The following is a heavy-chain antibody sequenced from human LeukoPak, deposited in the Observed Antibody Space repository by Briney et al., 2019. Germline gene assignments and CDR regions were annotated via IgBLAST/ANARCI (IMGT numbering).Heavy chain of an antibody. CDR1: GFTFRTYW. V-gene: IGHV3-7*01. CDR2: INQDGSEE. J-gene: IGHJ3*01. D-gene: IGHD1-26*01. CDR3: ARWKMELERNAFDF. Sequence: GGSLRLSCAASGFTFRTYWMSWIRQAPGNEPEWVADINQDGSEEYYLQSVQGRFTVSRDNAQNAVLLQMTYLRADDTAVYYCARWKMELERNAFDFWGQGTVVTVSP.